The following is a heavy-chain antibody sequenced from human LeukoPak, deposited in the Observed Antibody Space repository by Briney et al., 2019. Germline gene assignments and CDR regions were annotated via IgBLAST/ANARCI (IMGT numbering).Heavy chain of an antibody. CDR3: AKEIGSGWFGELLTRYHFDY. Sequence: QPGGSLRLSCAASGFTFSSYAMSWVRQAPGKGLEWVSAISGSGGSTYYADSVKGRFTISRDNSKNTLYLQMNSLRAEDTAVYYCAKEIGSGWFGELLTRYHFDYWGQGTLVTVSS. CDR2: ISGSGGST. J-gene: IGHJ4*02. V-gene: IGHV3-23*01. CDR1: GFTFSSYA. D-gene: IGHD3-10*01.